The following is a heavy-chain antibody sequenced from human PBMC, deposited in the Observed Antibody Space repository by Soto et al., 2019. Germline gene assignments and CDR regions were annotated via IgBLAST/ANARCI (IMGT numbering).Heavy chain of an antibody. Sequence: QVQLVQSGGGVVQPGRSLRLSCAAYGFSFSNYGMHWVRQAPGKGLEWVALIAYDGSDKYYADSVKGRFTISRDNSKKMLYLQMNSLRPDDTAVYFCAKVEVAYDYWGQGALVIVSS. CDR1: GFSFSNYG. V-gene: IGHV3-30*18. J-gene: IGHJ4*02. CDR3: AKVEVAYDY. D-gene: IGHD5-12*01. CDR2: IAYDGSDK.